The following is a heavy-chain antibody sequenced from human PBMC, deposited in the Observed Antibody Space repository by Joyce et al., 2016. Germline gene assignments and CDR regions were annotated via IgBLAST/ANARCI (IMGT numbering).Heavy chain of an antibody. D-gene: IGHD1-14*01. CDR3: AKDPERGIDY. CDR1: GFTLNSYA. CDR2: ISGSGGHT. J-gene: IGHJ4*02. Sequence: EVHLLESGGGLVQPGGSLRLSCAASGFTLNSYAGSWVRQAPGKGLEWVSGISGSGGHTYYADSVKGRFTISRDNSKSTLYLQMNSLRAEDTAVYYCAKDPERGIDYWGQGTLVTVSS. V-gene: IGHV3-23*01.